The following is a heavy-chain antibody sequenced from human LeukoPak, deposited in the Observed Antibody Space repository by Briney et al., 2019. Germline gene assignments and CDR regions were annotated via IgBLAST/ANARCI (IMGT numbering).Heavy chain of an antibody. CDR1: GGSISSYY. Sequence: SETLSLTCTVSGGSISSYYWSWIRQPPGKGLEWIGYIYYSGSTNYNPSLKSRVTISVDTSKNQFSLKLSSATAADTAVYYCARDPRNPDAFDIWGQGTMVTVSS. J-gene: IGHJ3*02. CDR2: IYYSGST. D-gene: IGHD2/OR15-2a*01. V-gene: IGHV4-59*01. CDR3: ARDPRNPDAFDI.